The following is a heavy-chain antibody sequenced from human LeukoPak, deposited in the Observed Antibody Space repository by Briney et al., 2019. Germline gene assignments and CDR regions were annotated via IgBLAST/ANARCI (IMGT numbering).Heavy chain of an antibody. V-gene: IGHV3-74*01. J-gene: IGHJ4*02. CDR1: GLTFSTYW. CDR2: INSDGRST. Sequence: PGGSLRLSCAASGLTFSTYWMHWVRQAPGKGLVWVSRINSDGRSTTYADFVKGRFTISRDNAKNTLYLQMNSLRAEDTAVYYCAREGTRGWYSFDYWGQGTLVTVSS. D-gene: IGHD6-19*01. CDR3: AREGTRGWYSFDY.